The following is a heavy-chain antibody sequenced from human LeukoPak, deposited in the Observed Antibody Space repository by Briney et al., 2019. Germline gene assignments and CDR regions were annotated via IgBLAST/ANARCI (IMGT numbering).Heavy chain of an antibody. CDR3: ARDNSVGDTAWWFDP. CDR2: ISSSSSTI. D-gene: IGHD1-26*01. Sequence: GGSLRLSCAASGFTFSSYSMNWVRQAPGKGLEWVSYISSSSSTIYYADSVKGRFTISRDNAKNSLYLQMNSLRAEDTAVYYCARDNSVGDTAWWFDPWGRGTLVTVSS. V-gene: IGHV3-48*01. CDR1: GFTFSSYS. J-gene: IGHJ5*02.